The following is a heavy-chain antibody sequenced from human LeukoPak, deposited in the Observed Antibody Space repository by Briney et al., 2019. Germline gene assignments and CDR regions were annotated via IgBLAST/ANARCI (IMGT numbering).Heavy chain of an antibody. CDR2: ISSSGSTI. CDR3: AKMHYDILTGYSTGAFDI. D-gene: IGHD3-9*01. V-gene: IGHV3-11*01. CDR1: GFTFSDYY. Sequence: GGSLRLSCAASGFTFSDYYMSWIRQAPGKGLEWVSYISSSGSTIYYADSVKGRFTISRDNAKNSLYLQMNSLRAEDTAVYYCAKMHYDILTGYSTGAFDIWGQGTMVTVSS. J-gene: IGHJ3*02.